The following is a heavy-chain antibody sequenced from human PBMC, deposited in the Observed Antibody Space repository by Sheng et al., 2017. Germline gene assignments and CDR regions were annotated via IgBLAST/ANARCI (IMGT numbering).Heavy chain of an antibody. CDR3: ARGLGTMILG. Sequence: QVQLQQWGAGLLKPSETLSLTCAVYGGSFSGYYWSWIRQPPGKGLEWIGEINHSGSTNYNPSLKSRVTISVDTSKNQFSLKLSSVTAADTAVYYCARGLGTMILGWGQGTLVTVSS. J-gene: IGHJ4*02. CDR2: INHSGST. CDR1: GGSFSGYY. V-gene: IGHV4-34*01. D-gene: IGHD3-22*01.